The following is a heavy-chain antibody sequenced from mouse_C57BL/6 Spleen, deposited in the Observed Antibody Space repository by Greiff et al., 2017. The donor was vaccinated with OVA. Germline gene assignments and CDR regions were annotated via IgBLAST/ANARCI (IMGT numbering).Heavy chain of an antibody. Sequence: VQLQQSGAELVKPGASVKLSCTASGFNIKDYYMHWVKQRTEQGLEWIGRIDPEDGDTKYAPKFQGKATITADTSSNTAYLQLSSLTSEDTAVYYCARWGVSHAMDYWGQGTSVTVSS. J-gene: IGHJ4*01. CDR2: IDPEDGDT. V-gene: IGHV14-2*01. CDR1: GFNIKDYY. CDR3: ARWGVSHAMDY.